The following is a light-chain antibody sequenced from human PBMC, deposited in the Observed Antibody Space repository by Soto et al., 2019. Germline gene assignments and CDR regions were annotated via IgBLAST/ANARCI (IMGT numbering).Light chain of an antibody. V-gene: IGLV2-14*03. CDR1: SSDVGAYNY. CDR3: CSFTRSNSYV. J-gene: IGLJ1*01. CDR2: DVS. Sequence: QSALTQPASVSGSPGQSITISCTGTSSDVGAYNYVSWYQQHPGKVPKLMIYDVSDRPSGVSNRFSGSKSGNTASLTISGLQAADEADYNCCSFTRSNSYVFGTGTKLTVL.